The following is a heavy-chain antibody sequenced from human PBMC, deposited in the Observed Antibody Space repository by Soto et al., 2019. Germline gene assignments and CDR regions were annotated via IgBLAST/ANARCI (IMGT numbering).Heavy chain of an antibody. J-gene: IGHJ6*02. CDR1: GGTFSSYA. V-gene: IGHV1-69*13. D-gene: IGHD3-3*01. CDR3: ARADRYDFWSDYYFRFGNYYYYGMDV. CDR2: IIPIFGTA. Sequence: GASVKVSCKASGGTFSSYAISWVRQAPGQGLEWMGGIIPIFGTANYAQKFQGRVTITADESTSTAYMELSSLRSEDTAVYYCARADRYDFWSDYYFRFGNYYYYGMDVWGQGTTVTVSS.